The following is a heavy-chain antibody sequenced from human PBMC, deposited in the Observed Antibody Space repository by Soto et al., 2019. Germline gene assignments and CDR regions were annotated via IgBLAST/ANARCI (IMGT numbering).Heavy chain of an antibody. Sequence: EVQLLESGGGLVQPGGSLSLSCAVSGFTFSDYGMSWVRQAPGKGLEWVSFISGGGSTTYYADSVKGRFTISRDNSKNTLYLQRNSLSAEDTAVYYCVKDKKREGMIVVVMTSGFDFWGQGTLVSVSS. V-gene: IGHV3-23*01. CDR3: VKDKKREGMIVVVMTSGFDF. CDR1: GFTFSDYG. D-gene: IGHD3-22*01. CDR2: ISGGGSTT. J-gene: IGHJ4*02.